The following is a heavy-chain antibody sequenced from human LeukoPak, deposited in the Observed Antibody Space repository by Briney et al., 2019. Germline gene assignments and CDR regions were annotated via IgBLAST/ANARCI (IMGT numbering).Heavy chain of an antibody. J-gene: IGHJ4*02. CDR3: ASHDFYYFDY. CDR1: GFTVSSNY. CDR2: ICSGGSI. Sequence: GGSLRLSCAASGFTVSSNYMSWVRQAPGKGLEWVSVICSGGSIYYADSVKGRFTISRDNSKNTLYLQMNSLRAEDTAVYYCASHDFYYFDYWGQGTLVTVSS. V-gene: IGHV3-53*01. D-gene: IGHD3-3*01.